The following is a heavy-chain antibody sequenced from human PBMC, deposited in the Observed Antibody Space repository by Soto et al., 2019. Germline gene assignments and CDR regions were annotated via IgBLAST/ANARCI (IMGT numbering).Heavy chain of an antibody. V-gene: IGHV1-3*01. CDR3: AREPSGYYGMDV. CDR2: INAGNGNR. J-gene: IGHJ6*02. CDR1: GYTFTSYA. Sequence: QVQLVQSGAEVKKPGASVKVSCKASGYTFTSYAMHWVRQAPGQRLEWMGWINAGNGNRKYSQKFQGRVTITRDTSASTAYMELSSLRSEDTAVYYCAREPSGYYGMDVWGQGTTVTVSS. D-gene: IGHD3-10*01.